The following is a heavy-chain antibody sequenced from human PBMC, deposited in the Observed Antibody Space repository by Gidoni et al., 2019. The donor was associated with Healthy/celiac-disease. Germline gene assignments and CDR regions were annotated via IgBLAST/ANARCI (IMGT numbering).Heavy chain of an antibody. V-gene: IGHV3-21*01. D-gene: IGHD6-25*01. Sequence: EVQLVESGGGLVKPGGSLRLSCAASGFTFSSYSMNWVRQAPGKGLGWVSSISSSSSYIYYADSVKGRFTISRDNAKNSLYLQMNSLRAEDTAVYYCASIAALRVEDYYYYGMDVWGQGTTVTVSS. CDR3: ASIAALRVEDYYYYGMDV. CDR1: GFTFSSYS. CDR2: ISSSSSYI. J-gene: IGHJ6*02.